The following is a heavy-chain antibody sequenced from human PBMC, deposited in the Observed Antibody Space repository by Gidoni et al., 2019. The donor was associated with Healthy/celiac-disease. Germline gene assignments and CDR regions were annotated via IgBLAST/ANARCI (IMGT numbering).Heavy chain of an antibody. CDR1: GSTFDDYA. CDR3: AKDMDEGGDYVDYFDY. V-gene: IGHV3-9*01. CDR2: ISWDSGSI. D-gene: IGHD4-17*01. J-gene: IGHJ4*02. Sequence: VQLVESGGGVVQPGRSLRLSCAASGSTFDDYAMHWVRHAPGKGLEWVSGISWDSGSIGNADSVKSRCTISRDDAKNSLYLQMNSLRAEDTALYYCAKDMDEGGDYVDYFDYWGQGTLVTVSS.